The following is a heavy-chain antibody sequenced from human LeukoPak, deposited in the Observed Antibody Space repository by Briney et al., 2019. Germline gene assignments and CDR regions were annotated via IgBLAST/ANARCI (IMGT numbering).Heavy chain of an antibody. CDR1: GGSFSGYY. CDR3: ARGSGWYD. J-gene: IGHJ4*02. Sequence: PGETLSLTCAVYGGSFSGYYWSWIRQPPGKGLEWIGEINHSGSTNYNPSLKTRVTISVDTSKNQFSLKLSSVTAADTAVYYCARGSGWYDWGQGTLVTVSS. V-gene: IGHV4-34*01. CDR2: INHSGST. D-gene: IGHD6-19*01.